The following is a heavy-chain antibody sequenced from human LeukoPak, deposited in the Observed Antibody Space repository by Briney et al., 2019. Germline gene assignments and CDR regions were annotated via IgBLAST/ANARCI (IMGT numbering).Heavy chain of an antibody. CDR3: AKDVSAGYCYGMDV. Sequence: GGSLRLSCAASGFTFSSYGMHWVRQAPGKGLEWVAVISYDGSIKYYGDSVKGRFTISRDNSKNTLYLQMKSLRPEDTAVYYCAKDVSAGYCYGMDVWGQGTTVTVSS. V-gene: IGHV3-30*18. D-gene: IGHD1-26*01. CDR1: GFTFSSYG. J-gene: IGHJ6*02. CDR2: ISYDGSIK.